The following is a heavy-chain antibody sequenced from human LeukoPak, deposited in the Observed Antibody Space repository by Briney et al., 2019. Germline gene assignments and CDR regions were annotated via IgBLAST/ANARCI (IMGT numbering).Heavy chain of an antibody. D-gene: IGHD2-2*01. J-gene: IGHJ4*02. CDR1: GFTFISYS. V-gene: IGHV3-21*01. CDR3: AKVSSTSKVYYFDY. CDR2: ISSSSSYI. Sequence: PGGSLRLSCAASGFTFISYSMTWVRQAPGKGLEWVSSISSSSSYIYYADSVKGRFTISRDNAKNSLYLQMNSLRAEDTAVYYCAKVSSTSKVYYFDYWGQGTLVTVSS.